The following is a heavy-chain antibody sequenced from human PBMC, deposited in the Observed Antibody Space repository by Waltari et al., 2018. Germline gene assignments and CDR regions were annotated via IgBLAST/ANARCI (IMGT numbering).Heavy chain of an antibody. V-gene: IGHV4-59*01. CDR2: IYYSGST. CDR1: GGSISSYY. D-gene: IGHD3-3*01. Sequence: QVQLQESGPGLVKPSETLSLTCPVPGGSISSYYWSWIRQPPGKGLEWIGYIYYSGSTNYNPSLKSRVTISVDTSKNQFSLKLSSVTAADTAVYYCARTFGVVIPYLDYWGQGTLVTVSS. J-gene: IGHJ4*02. CDR3: ARTFGVVIPYLDY.